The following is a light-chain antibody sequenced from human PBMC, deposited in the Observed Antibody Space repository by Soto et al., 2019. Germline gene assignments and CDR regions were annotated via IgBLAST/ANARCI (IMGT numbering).Light chain of an antibody. V-gene: IGLV4-60*02. Sequence: QAVVTQSSSASASLGSSVKLTCTLSSGHSSYIIAWHQQQPGKAPRYLMKLEGSGSYNKGSGVPDRFSGSSSGADRYLTISTRQFEDEADYYCETWDSNTHTVFGGGTKLTVL. CDR3: ETWDSNTHTV. CDR1: SGHSSYI. J-gene: IGLJ3*02. CDR2: LEGSGSY.